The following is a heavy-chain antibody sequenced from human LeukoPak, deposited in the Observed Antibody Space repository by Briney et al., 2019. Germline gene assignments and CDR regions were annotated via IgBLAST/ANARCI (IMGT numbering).Heavy chain of an antibody. Sequence: SETLSLTCAVYGGSFSGYYWSWIRQPPGKGLEWIGEINHSGSTNYNPSLKSRVTISVDTSKNQFSLKLSSVTAADTAVYYCARRAEIVVVPAAIYGMDVWGQGTTVTVSS. CDR1: GGSFSGYY. D-gene: IGHD2-2*01. V-gene: IGHV4-34*01. CDR2: INHSGST. J-gene: IGHJ6*02. CDR3: ARRAEIVVVPAAIYGMDV.